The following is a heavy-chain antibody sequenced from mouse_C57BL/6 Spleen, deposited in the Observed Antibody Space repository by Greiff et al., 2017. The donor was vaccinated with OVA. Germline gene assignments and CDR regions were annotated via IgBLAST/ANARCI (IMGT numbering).Heavy chain of an antibody. D-gene: IGHD1-1*01. V-gene: IGHV14-1*01. CDR1: GFNIKDYY. Sequence: EVQLQQSGAELVRPGASVKLSCTASGFNIKDYYMHWVKQRPEQGLEWIGRIDPDDGDTEYAPKFQGKATMTADTSSNTAYLQLSSLTSEDTAVYYCTYYYGSAWFAYWGQGTLVTVSA. CDR3: TYYYGSAWFAY. J-gene: IGHJ3*01. CDR2: IDPDDGDT.